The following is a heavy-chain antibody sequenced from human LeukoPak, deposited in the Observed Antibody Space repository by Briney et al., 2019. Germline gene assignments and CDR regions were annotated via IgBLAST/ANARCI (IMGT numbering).Heavy chain of an antibody. Sequence: GGSLRLSCAASGFTFSSYEMNWVRQAPGKGLEWVSYISSSGSTIYYADSVKGRFTISRDNSKNTLYLQMNSLRVEDTAVYYCARDSSMLRGPLVIYYFDFWGQGTLVTVSS. D-gene: IGHD3-10*01. CDR3: ARDSSMLRGPLVIYYFDF. CDR2: ISSSGSTI. J-gene: IGHJ4*02. V-gene: IGHV3-48*03. CDR1: GFTFSSYE.